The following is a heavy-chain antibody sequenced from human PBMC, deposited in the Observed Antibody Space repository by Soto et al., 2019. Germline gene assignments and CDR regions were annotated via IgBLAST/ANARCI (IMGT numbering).Heavy chain of an antibody. J-gene: IGHJ4*02. D-gene: IGHD3-9*01. CDR2: IYYSGST. CDR1: GGSISSYY. Sequence: QVQLQESGPGLVKPSETLSLTCTVSGGSISSYYWSWIRQPPGKGLEWIGYIYYSGSTNYNPSLKSRVTISVDTSKNQFSLKLSSVTAADTAVYYCAGLGNFDLQYYFDDWGQGTLVTVSS. CDR3: AGLGNFDLQYYFDD. V-gene: IGHV4-59*08.